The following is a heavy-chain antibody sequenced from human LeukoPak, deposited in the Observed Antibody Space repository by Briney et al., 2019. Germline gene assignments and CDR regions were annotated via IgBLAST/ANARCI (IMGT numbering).Heavy chain of an antibody. CDR2: ISSSSSYI. CDR1: GFTFSSYS. V-gene: IGHV3-21*01. J-gene: IGHJ4*02. Sequence: PGGSLRLSCAASGFTFSSYSMNWVRQAPGKGLEWVSSISSSSSYIYYADSVKGRFTISRDNAKNSLYLQMNSLRAEDTAVYYCARVRYCSGGSCYSPFDYWGQGTLDTVSS. CDR3: ARVRYCSGGSCYSPFDY. D-gene: IGHD2-15*01.